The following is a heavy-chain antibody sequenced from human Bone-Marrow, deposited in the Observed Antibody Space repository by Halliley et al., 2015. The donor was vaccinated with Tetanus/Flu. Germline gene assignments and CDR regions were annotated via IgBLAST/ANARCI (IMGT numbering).Heavy chain of an antibody. CDR1: GFPFNSHG. V-gene: IGHV3-30*18. D-gene: IGHD4-17*01. J-gene: IGHJ3*02. CDR3: AKVGDDYEALDI. Sequence: SLRLSCSASGFPFNSHGMHWVRQAPGKGLQWVALISYDGSKKYFADSVKCRFSISRDNSKNTLYGQMNSLRPEDTGVYYCAKVGDDYEALDIWGQGILVTVSP. CDR2: ISYDGSKK.